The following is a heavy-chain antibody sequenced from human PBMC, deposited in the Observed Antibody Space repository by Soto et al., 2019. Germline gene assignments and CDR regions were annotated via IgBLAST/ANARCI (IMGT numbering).Heavy chain of an antibody. CDR1: GGSISSSNW. CDR3: AREGARGGSYFRLGWYFDL. CDR2: IYHSGST. V-gene: IGHV4-4*02. Sequence: QVQLQESGPGLVKPSGTLSLTCAVSGGSISSSNWWSWVRQPPGKGLEWIGEIYHSGSTNYNPSLKSRVTISVDKSKNQFSLKLSSVTAADTAVYYCAREGARGGSYFRLGWYFDLWGRGTLVTVSS. D-gene: IGHD1-26*01. J-gene: IGHJ2*01.